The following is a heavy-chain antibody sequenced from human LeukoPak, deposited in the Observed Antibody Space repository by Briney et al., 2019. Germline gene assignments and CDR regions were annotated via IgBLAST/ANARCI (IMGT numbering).Heavy chain of an antibody. J-gene: IGHJ4*02. CDR2: INHSGST. D-gene: IGHD3-10*01. Sequence: SETLSLTRAVYGGSFSGYYWSWIRQPPGKGLEWIGEINHSGSTNYNPSLKSRVTISVDTSKNQFSLKLSSVTAADTAVYYCARGHITMVRGVIIGPWGQGTLVTVSS. V-gene: IGHV4-34*01. CDR1: GGSFSGYY. CDR3: ARGHITMVRGVIIGP.